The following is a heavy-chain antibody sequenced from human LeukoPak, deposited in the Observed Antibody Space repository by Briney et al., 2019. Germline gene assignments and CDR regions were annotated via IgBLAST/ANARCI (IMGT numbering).Heavy chain of an antibody. CDR2: IYTSGST. CDR3: ASGYCSSTSCQSGDY. J-gene: IGHJ4*02. D-gene: IGHD2-2*03. V-gene: IGHV4-61*02. Sequence: SQTLSLTCTVSGGSLSSGSYYWSWIRQPAGKGLEWVGRIYTSGSTNYNPSLKSRVTISVDTSKNQFSLKLSSVTAADTAVYYCASGYCSSTSCQSGDYWGQGTLVTVSS. CDR1: GGSLSSGSYY.